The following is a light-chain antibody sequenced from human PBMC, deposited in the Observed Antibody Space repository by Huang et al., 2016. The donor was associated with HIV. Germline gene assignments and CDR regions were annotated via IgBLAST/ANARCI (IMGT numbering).Light chain of an antibody. CDR1: QTVLYSSNNQNY. J-gene: IGKJ2*01. Sequence: DIVMTQSPDSLAVSLGERATINCKSSQTVLYSSNNQNYLAWYQQKLGQPPKLLIYWASTRESGVPDRFSGSGSGTDFTLTISSLQAEDVAVYYCQQYYTIPRTFGQGTKLEIK. V-gene: IGKV4-1*01. CDR2: WAS. CDR3: QQYYTIPRT.